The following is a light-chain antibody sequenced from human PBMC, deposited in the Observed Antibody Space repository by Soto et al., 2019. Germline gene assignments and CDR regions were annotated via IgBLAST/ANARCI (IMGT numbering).Light chain of an antibody. CDR2: AAS. V-gene: IGKV1-27*01. CDR3: QKYTNVPT. J-gene: IGKJ4*01. CDR1: QGISNY. Sequence: DIKMTHSPSSLSASVGDRVTITCRGSQGISNYLAWYQQIPGKVPKLLISAASTLQSGVPSRFSGSGSGTDFTLTISSLQPEDVATYYCQKYTNVPTFGGGTKVEIK.